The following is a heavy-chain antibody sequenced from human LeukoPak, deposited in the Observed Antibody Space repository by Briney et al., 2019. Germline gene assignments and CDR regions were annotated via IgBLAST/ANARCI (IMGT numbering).Heavy chain of an antibody. CDR2: ISSSSSNI. V-gene: IGHV3-48*01. J-gene: IGHJ4*02. Sequence: GGSLRLSCAASGFTFSTYSMNWVRQAPGKGLEWVSYISSSSSNIYYVDSVKGRFTISRDNAKNSLYLQMNSLRAEDTALYYCAREVTGDYWGQGTLVTVSS. CDR3: AREVTGDY. CDR1: GFTFSTYS. D-gene: IGHD2-21*02.